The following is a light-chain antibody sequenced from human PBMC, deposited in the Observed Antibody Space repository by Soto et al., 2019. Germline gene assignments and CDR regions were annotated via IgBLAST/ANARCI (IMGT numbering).Light chain of an antibody. Sequence: DIQMTQSPSTLSASVGDRVTITCRASQSISTWLAWYQQRPGNAPNLLIYDASSLESGVPSRFSGSRSGTAFTLTISSLQPDDFATYYCQQYNSYPLTFGGGTKVEIK. CDR2: DAS. J-gene: IGKJ4*01. CDR3: QQYNSYPLT. CDR1: QSISTW. V-gene: IGKV1-5*01.